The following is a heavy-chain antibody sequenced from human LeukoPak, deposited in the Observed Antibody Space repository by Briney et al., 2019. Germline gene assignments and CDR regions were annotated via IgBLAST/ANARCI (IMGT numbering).Heavy chain of an antibody. V-gene: IGHV1-2*02. Sequence: ASVKVSCKASGGTFSSYAISWVRQAPGQGLEWMGWINPNSGGTNYAQKFQDRVTVTRDTSISTAYMELSRLKSEDTAVYYCARVRTKGDIGRYYYYMDVWGKGTTVTISS. D-gene: IGHD2-15*01. CDR3: ARVRTKGDIGRYYYYMDV. CDR2: INPNSGGT. J-gene: IGHJ6*03. CDR1: GGTFSSYA.